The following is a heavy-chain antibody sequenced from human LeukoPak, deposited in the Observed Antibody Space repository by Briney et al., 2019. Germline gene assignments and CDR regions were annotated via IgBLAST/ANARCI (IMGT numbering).Heavy chain of an antibody. D-gene: IGHD6-13*01. CDR3: ARARSSSWYNWFDP. V-gene: IGHV1-18*04. CDR1: GYTSTSYG. CDR2: ISAYNGNT. Sequence: ASVKVSCKASGYTSTSYGISWVRQAPGQGLEWMGWISAYNGNTYYAQKLQGRVTMTTDTSTSTAYMELRSLRSDDTAVYYCARARSSSWYNWFDPWGQGTLVTVSS. J-gene: IGHJ5*02.